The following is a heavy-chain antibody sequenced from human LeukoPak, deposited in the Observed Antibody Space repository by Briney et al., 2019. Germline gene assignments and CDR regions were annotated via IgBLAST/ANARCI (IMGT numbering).Heavy chain of an antibody. Sequence: SGTLSLTCAVSGGSISSSNWWSWVRQPPGKGLEWIGYIYYSGKTYYNPSLESRLIISVDTSKNQFSLRLNSVTAADTAVYFCAREVKQAASSDAFDIWGQGTLVTVSS. J-gene: IGHJ3*02. V-gene: IGHV4-4*02. CDR2: IYYSGKT. CDR1: GGSISSSNW. D-gene: IGHD6-13*01. CDR3: AREVKQAASSDAFDI.